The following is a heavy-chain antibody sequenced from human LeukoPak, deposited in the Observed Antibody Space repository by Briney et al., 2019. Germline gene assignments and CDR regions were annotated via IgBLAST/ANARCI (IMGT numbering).Heavy chain of an antibody. CDR3: AGSGGYYAQAL. D-gene: IGHD3-22*01. Sequence: PSETLSLTCTVSGGSITSYFWTWFRQPPGKGLEWIGDIYYSGSTSYNPSLKSRVTISLDTSNNQFSLSLTSVTAADTAVYYCAGSGGYYAQALWGRGTLVTVSS. CDR1: GGSITSYF. V-gene: IGHV4-59*01. CDR2: IYYSGST. J-gene: IGHJ2*01.